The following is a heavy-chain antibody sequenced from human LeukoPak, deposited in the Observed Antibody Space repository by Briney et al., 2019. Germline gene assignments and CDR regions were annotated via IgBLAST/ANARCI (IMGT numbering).Heavy chain of an antibody. CDR3: AKDRLTGDHYYYGMDV. D-gene: IGHD7-27*01. V-gene: IGHV3-74*01. CDR1: EFTFNNYW. CDR2: IKNDGKIT. Sequence: PGGSLRLSCAASEFTFNNYWMHWVRQAPGKGLVWVSRIKNDGKITTYADSVKGRFTTSRDNAKNTFYLQMNSLRAEDTAVYYCAKDRLTGDHYYYGMDVWGQGTTVTVSS. J-gene: IGHJ6*02.